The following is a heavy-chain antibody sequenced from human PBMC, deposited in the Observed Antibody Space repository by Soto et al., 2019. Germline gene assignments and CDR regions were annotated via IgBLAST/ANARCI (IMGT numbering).Heavy chain of an antibody. Sequence: SETLSLTCTVSGGSISSSSYYWGWIRQPPGKGLEWIGSIYYSGSTYYNPSLKSRVTISVDTSKNQFSLKLSSVTAADTAVYYCARASVVPAADVYYYYYYMDVWGKGTTVTVSS. V-gene: IGHV4-39*01. CDR3: ARASVVPAADVYYYYYYMDV. D-gene: IGHD2-2*01. CDR2: IYYSGST. J-gene: IGHJ6*03. CDR1: GGSISSSSYY.